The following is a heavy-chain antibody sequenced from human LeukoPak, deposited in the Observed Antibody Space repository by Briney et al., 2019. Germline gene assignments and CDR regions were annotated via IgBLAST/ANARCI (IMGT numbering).Heavy chain of an antibody. J-gene: IGHJ4*02. V-gene: IGHV4-59*02. CDR1: GFTVSSNY. Sequence: GSLRLSCAASGFTVSSNYMSWIRQPPGKGLEWIGHIYYSGSTNYNPSLKSRVTISIDTSKNQFSLRLSSVTAADTAVYYCARGAAGYSYGWGQGTLVTVSS. CDR3: ARGAAGYSYG. CDR2: IYYSGST. D-gene: IGHD5-18*01.